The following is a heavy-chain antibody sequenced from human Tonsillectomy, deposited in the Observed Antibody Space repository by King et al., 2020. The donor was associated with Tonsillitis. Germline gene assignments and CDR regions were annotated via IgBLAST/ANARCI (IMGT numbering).Heavy chain of an antibody. CDR3: ARVPEDASLIAENDAFEI. D-gene: IGHD3-16*01. CDR1: GGSISVYY. V-gene: IGHV4-4*07. J-gene: IGHJ3*02. Sequence: QLQESGPGLVKPSETLSVTCTVSGGSISVYYWSWIRQSAGKGLEWIGRLYSSGSTNYIPSLKSRVTMSLDTSKNQFSLNLKSVTAADTAVYYCARVPEDASLIAENDAFEIWGQGTRVTVSS. CDR2: LYSSGST.